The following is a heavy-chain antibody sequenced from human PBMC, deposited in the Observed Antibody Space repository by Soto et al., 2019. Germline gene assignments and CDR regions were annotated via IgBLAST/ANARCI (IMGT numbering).Heavy chain of an antibody. CDR1: GGSISSGDYY. CDR3: ARDRVTGWFDP. J-gene: IGHJ5*02. V-gene: IGHV4-30-4*01. CDR2: IYYSGST. Sequence: SETLSLSCTVSGGSISSGDYYWSWIRQPPGKGLEWIGYIYYSGSTYYNPSLKSRVTISVDTSKNQFSLKLSSVTAADTAVYYCARDRVTGWFDPWGQGTLVTVSS. D-gene: IGHD4-4*01.